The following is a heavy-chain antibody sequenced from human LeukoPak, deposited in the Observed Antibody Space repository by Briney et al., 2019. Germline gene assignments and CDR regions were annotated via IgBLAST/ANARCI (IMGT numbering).Heavy chain of an antibody. Sequence: PGGSLRLSCAASGFTFSSFAMSWVRQAPGKGLEWVSAISGSGGSTYYADSVKGRFTISRDSSKNTLFLQMNSLRAEDTAVYYCAKDRSCTGSSCNVGSWGQGTMVTVSS. J-gene: IGHJ3*01. CDR3: AKDRSCTGSSCNVGS. CDR2: ISGSGGST. V-gene: IGHV3-23*01. D-gene: IGHD2-2*01. CDR1: GFTFSSFA.